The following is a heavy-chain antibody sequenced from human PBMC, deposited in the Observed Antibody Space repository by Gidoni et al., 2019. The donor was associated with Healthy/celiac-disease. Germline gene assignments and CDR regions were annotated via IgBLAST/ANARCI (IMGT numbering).Heavy chain of an antibody. D-gene: IGHD3-10*01. V-gene: IGHV3-33*01. Sequence: QVQLVESGGGVVQPGRSLRLSCAASGFTFSSYGMHWVRQAPGKGLEWVAVIWYDGSNKYYADSVKGRFTISRDNSKNTLYLQMNSLRAEDTAVYYCARVDLVHTGFDYWGQGTLVTVSS. J-gene: IGHJ4*02. CDR3: ARVDLVHTGFDY. CDR2: IWYDGSNK. CDR1: GFTFSSYG.